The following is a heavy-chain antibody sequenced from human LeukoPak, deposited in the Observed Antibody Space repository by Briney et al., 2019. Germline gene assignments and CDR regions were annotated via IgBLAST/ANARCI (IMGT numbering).Heavy chain of an antibody. V-gene: IGHV1-46*01. CDR2: INPSGGST. D-gene: IGHD4-11*01. Sequence: ASVKLSCKASGYTFTSYYMHWVRQAPGQGLEWMGIINPSGGSTSYAQKFQGRVTMTRDMSTSTVYMELSSLRSEDTAVYYCAGPPATVTKHYYYYMDVWGKGTTVTVSS. CDR1: GYTFTSYY. J-gene: IGHJ6*03. CDR3: AGPPATVTKHYYYYMDV.